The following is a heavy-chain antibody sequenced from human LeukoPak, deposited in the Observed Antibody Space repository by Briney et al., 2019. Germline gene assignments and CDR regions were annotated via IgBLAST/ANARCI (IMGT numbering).Heavy chain of an antibody. Sequence: PGGSLRLSCAASGFTFSPYSMNWVRQAPGNGLEWVSSISSSSSYIYYADSVKGRFTISRDNAKTSLYLQMNSLRAEDTAVYYCARGDYGDYDYYYYGMDVWGQGTTVTVSS. D-gene: IGHD4-17*01. CDR3: ARGDYGDYDYYYYGMDV. J-gene: IGHJ6*02. CDR1: GFTFSPYS. CDR2: ISSSSSYI. V-gene: IGHV3-21*01.